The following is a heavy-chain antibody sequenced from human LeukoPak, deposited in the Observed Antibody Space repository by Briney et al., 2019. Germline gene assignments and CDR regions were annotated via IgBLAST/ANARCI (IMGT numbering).Heavy chain of an antibody. CDR1: GYTFTSYG. Sequence: GASVKVSCKASGYTFTSYGISWVRQAPGQGLEWMGWISAYNGNTNYAQKLQGRVTMTTDTSTSTAYMELRSLRSDDTAVYYCARVGFGDVVPAADFDYWGQGTLVTVSS. J-gene: IGHJ4*02. CDR2: ISAYNGNT. D-gene: IGHD2-2*01. V-gene: IGHV1-18*01. CDR3: ARVGFGDVVPAADFDY.